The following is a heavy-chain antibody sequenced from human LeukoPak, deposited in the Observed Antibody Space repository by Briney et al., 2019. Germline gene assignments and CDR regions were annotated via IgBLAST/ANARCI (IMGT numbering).Heavy chain of an antibody. J-gene: IGHJ4*02. Sequence: GGSLRLSCAASGFTFSSYAMSWVRQAPGKGLEWVSAIVGSGGRSYFADSVKGRFTISRDNSKNTLYLQMNSPRAEDTPVYYCAKDRRSQWLVQDYWGQGTLVTVSS. CDR1: GFTFSSYA. V-gene: IGHV3-23*01. CDR3: AKDRRSQWLVQDY. CDR2: IVGSGGRS. D-gene: IGHD6-19*01.